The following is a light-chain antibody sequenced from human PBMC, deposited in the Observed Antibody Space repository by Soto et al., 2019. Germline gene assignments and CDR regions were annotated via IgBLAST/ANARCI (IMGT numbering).Light chain of an antibody. Sequence: DVQMTQSPSSLSAAVGDTVTITCRVGQTFKNYLNWYQHKPGKAPKLLIYAASSLQSGVPPRFSASASGTDFTLTITNLQPEDFATYYCQQSYLSLQSFGQGTKLQI. CDR2: AAS. J-gene: IGKJ2*03. V-gene: IGKV1-39*01. CDR1: QTFKNY. CDR3: QQSYLSLQS.